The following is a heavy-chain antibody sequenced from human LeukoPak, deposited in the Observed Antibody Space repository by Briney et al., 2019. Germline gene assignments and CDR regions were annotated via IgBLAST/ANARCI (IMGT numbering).Heavy chain of an antibody. CDR1: GFRFSSYW. Sequence: PGGSLRLSCAASGFRFSSYWMHWVRQAPGKGLMWVSRIKGDGTDTYYADSVKGRFTISRDNAKNTLYLQMNSLRAEDTAVYYCTRPDWFDPWGQGTLVTVSS. J-gene: IGHJ5*02. CDR2: IKGDGTDT. CDR3: TRPDWFDP. V-gene: IGHV3-74*01.